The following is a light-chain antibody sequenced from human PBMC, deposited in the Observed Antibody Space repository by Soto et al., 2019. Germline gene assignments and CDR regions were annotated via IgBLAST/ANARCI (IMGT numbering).Light chain of an antibody. CDR1: QSVSSN. J-gene: IGKJ1*01. V-gene: IGKV3-20*01. CDR2: GAS. CDR3: QQYGSSPRT. Sequence: IVMTQSPATLSVPPGERATPSCRARQSVSSNLAWYQQKPGQAPRLLIYGASSRATGIPDRFSGSGSGTDFTLTISRLEPEDFAVYYCQQYGSSPRTFGQGTKVDIK.